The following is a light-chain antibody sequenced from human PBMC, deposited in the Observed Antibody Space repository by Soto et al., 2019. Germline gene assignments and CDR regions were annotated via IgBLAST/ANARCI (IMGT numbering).Light chain of an antibody. CDR1: QGISNY. Sequence: DIQMTQSPSSLSASVGDRVTITCRASQGISNYLAWYQQKPGKVPKLLIYAASTLQSGVPSRFSGSGSGTDFTLPISSLQPADDATYYCQKYNSASPFTFGPGTKVDIK. V-gene: IGKV1-27*01. J-gene: IGKJ3*01. CDR2: AAS. CDR3: QKYNSASPFT.